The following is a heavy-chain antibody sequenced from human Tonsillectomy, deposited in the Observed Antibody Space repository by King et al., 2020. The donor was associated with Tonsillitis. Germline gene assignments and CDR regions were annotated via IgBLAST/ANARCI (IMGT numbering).Heavy chain of an antibody. V-gene: IGHV3-30*18. CDR3: AKEIAAAGDSYYSDGMDV. J-gene: IGHJ6*02. CDR2: IPYDGSNK. D-gene: IGHD6-13*01. CDR1: GFSFRNYG. Sequence: QVQLVESGGGVVQPGRSLRLSCAASGFSFRNYGIHWVRQAPGKGLEWVAIIPYDGSNKYYADSVKGRFTVSRDNSKNTLYLQMNSLRVEDTAVYYCAKEIAAAGDSYYSDGMDVWGQGTAVTVSS.